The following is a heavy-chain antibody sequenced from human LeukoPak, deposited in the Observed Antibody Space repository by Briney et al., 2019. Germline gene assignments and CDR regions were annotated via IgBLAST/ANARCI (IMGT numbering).Heavy chain of an antibody. CDR3: TRRLDD. J-gene: IGHJ4*02. CDR2: ISWNSGSI. Sequence: ALRLSCAASGFTFDDYVMHWVRQAPGKGLEWVSGISWNSGSIGYADSVKGRFTISRDNAQNSLYLQMNGLRVEDTAVYYCTRRLDDWGQGTLVTVSS. D-gene: IGHD3-16*01. V-gene: IGHV3-9*01. CDR1: GFTFDDYV.